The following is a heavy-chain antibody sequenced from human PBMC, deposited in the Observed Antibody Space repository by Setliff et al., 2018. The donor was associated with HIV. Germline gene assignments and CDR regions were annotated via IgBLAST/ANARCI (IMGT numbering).Heavy chain of an antibody. CDR1: GYTFTSNG. CDR2: ISAYNGNT. V-gene: IGHV1-18*01. D-gene: IGHD3-16*01. Sequence: ASVKVSCKASGYTFTSNGIDWVRQAPGQGLEWMGWISAYNGNTNYAQKFQGRVTMTTDTSTSTAYMELRSLRSDDTAVYYCAREGFGNTGDLGMAVLDYWGQGTLVTVSS. J-gene: IGHJ4*02. CDR3: AREGFGNTGDLGMAVLDY.